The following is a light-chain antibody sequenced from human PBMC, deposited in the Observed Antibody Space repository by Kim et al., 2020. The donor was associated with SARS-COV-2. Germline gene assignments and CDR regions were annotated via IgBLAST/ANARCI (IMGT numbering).Light chain of an antibody. CDR3: QQYNSYPLT. J-gene: IGKJ4*01. Sequence: DIQMTQSPSTLSASVGERVTITCRASPSISSWLAWYQQKPGKAPNLLIYKASDLESGVPSRFSGSGSGTEFTLTISSLQPGDFATYYCQQYNSYPLTFGGGTKVEIK. CDR1: PSISSW. V-gene: IGKV1-5*03. CDR2: KAS.